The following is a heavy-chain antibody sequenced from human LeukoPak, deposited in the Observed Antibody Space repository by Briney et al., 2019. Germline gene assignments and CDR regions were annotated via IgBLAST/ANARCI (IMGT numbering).Heavy chain of an antibody. Sequence: GKSLRLSCAASGFTFSNYAMHWVRQAPGKGLEWVSLISSGGTYEYYADSVKGRFTISRDNSRNTLYLQLNSLRAGDTAVYYCARDSTYYYDSGSSGPHYFDNWGQGTLVTVSS. CDR1: GFTFSNYA. D-gene: IGHD3-10*01. CDR3: ARDSTYYYDSGSSGPHYFDN. V-gene: IGHV3-30*01. J-gene: IGHJ4*02. CDR2: ISSGGTYE.